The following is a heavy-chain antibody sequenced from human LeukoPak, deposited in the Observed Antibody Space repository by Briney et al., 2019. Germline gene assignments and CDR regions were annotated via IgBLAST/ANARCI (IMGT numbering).Heavy chain of an antibody. CDR3: AREWDSGSYYLGYFDY. CDR2: IRNKANSYTT. CDR1: GFTFNDHY. D-gene: IGHD1-26*01. J-gene: IGHJ4*02. V-gene: IGHV3-72*01. Sequence: GSLRLPCAAPGFTFNDHYIEWVRQAPGKGLEWVGRIRNKANSYTTEYAASVKGRFTISRDDSRNSLYLQMNSLKCEDTAVYYCAREWDSGSYYLGYFDYWGQGTLVTVSS.